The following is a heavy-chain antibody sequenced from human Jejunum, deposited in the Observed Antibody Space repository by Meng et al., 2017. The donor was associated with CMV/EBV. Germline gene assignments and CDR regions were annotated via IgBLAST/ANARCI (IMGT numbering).Heavy chain of an antibody. CDR1: GLKFEDYG. J-gene: IGHJ4*02. Sequence: SGLKFEDYGLSWVREAPGKGLEWVAGINWNGVSTGYADSVKGRFTISRDNAKNSLYLQMNSMRAEDAACYHCARLDSRGYYYNMGNWGQGTLVTVSS. D-gene: IGHD3-22*01. CDR3: ARLDSRGYYYNMGN. V-gene: IGHV3-20*01. CDR2: INWNGVST.